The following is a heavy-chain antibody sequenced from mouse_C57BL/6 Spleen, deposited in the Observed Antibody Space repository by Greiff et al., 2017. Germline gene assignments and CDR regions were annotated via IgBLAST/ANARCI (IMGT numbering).Heavy chain of an antibody. Sequence: QVQLQQPGAELVKPGASVKLSCKASGYTFTSYWLHWVKQRPGQGLEWIGMIHPNSGSTNYNEKFKSKATLTVDKSSSTAYMQLSSLTSEDSAVYYCAGGGPYDSSSYRDIDVWGTGTTVTVSS. D-gene: IGHD1-1*01. CDR1: GYTFTSYW. V-gene: IGHV1-64*01. CDR3: AGGGPYDSSSYRDIDV. J-gene: IGHJ1*03. CDR2: IHPNSGST.